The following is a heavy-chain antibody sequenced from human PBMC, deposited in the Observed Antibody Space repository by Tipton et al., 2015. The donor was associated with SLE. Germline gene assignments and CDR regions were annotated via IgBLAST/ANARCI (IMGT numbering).Heavy chain of an antibody. CDR2: IWYDGSNK. Sequence: SLRLSCAASGFTFSSYGMHWVRRAPGKGLEWVAVIWYDGSNKYYADSVKGRFTISRDNSKNTLYLQMNSLRAEDTAVYYCAKDSPIAAAKGWFDPWGQGTLVTVSS. D-gene: IGHD6-13*01. J-gene: IGHJ5*02. V-gene: IGHV3-30*18. CDR1: GFTFSSYG. CDR3: AKDSPIAAAKGWFDP.